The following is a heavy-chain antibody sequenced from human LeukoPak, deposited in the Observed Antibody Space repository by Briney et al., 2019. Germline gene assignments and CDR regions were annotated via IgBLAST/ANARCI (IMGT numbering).Heavy chain of an antibody. CDR1: GGSFSGYY. Sequence: SETLSLTCAVYGGSFSGYYWSWIRQPPGKGLEWFGEINHSESPNYNPSLKSRVTISVDTSKNQFSLKLSSVTAADTAVYYCARGIWYCSSTSCYSGSYYYYGMDVWGKGTTVTVSS. D-gene: IGHD2-2*01. CDR2: INHSESP. J-gene: IGHJ6*04. CDR3: ARGIWYCSSTSCYSGSYYYYGMDV. V-gene: IGHV4-34*01.